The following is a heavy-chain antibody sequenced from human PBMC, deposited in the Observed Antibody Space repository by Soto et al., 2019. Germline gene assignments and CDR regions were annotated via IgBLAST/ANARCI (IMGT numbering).Heavy chain of an antibody. CDR2: IYYSGST. J-gene: IGHJ6*02. D-gene: IGHD6-13*01. CDR3: ASLYSSSWNTYYYYGMDV. V-gene: IGHV4-39*01. CDR1: GGSISGSSYY. Sequence: SETLSLTCTVSGGSISGSSYYWGWIRQPPGKGLEWIGSIYYSGSTYYNPSLKSRVTISVDTSKNQFSLKLSSVTAADTAVYYCASLYSSSWNTYYYYGMDVWGQGTTVTVSS.